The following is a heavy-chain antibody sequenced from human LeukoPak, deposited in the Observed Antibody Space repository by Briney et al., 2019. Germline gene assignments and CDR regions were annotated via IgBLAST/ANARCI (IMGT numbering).Heavy chain of an antibody. CDR1: GFPFSSYW. D-gene: IGHD1-1*01. V-gene: IGHV3-7*01. Sequence: GGSLRLSCAAAGFPFSSYWMSWVRQAPGKGLEWVANIKQDGSDKYYVDSVKGRFSISRDNAKNSLYLQLNSLRADDTAVYYCARLTGTTGFDYWGQGTLVTVSS. CDR2: IKQDGSDK. CDR3: ARLTGTTGFDY. J-gene: IGHJ4*02.